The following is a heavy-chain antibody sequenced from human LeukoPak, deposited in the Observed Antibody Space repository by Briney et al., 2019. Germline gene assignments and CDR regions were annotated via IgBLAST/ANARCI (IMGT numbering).Heavy chain of an antibody. CDR2: TNQDGSEI. CDR3: EREEGSMIVEKTTNGYFDL. D-gene: IGHD3-22*01. Sequence: SGGSLRLSCAASGFTFSNYWMSWVRQAPGKGLEWVANTNQDGSEIYYVDSVKGRFTISRDNAKNSLYLQINSLRAEDTAVYYWEREEGSMIVEKTTNGYFDLWGRGTLVRVSS. CDR1: GFTFSNYW. V-gene: IGHV3-7*01. J-gene: IGHJ2*01.